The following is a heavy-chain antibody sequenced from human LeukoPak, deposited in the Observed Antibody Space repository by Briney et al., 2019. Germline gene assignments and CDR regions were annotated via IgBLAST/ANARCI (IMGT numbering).Heavy chain of an antibody. CDR3: AKDQSYYGSRNYWVY. V-gene: IGHV3-23*01. J-gene: IGHJ4*02. Sequence: GGSLRLSCAASGFTFSSYAMSWVRQAPGKGLEWVSAISGSGGSTYYADSVKGRFTISRDNSKNTLYLQMNSLRAEDTAVYYCAKDQSYYGSRNYWVYWSQGTLVTVSS. CDR2: ISGSGGST. D-gene: IGHD3-10*01. CDR1: GFTFSSYA.